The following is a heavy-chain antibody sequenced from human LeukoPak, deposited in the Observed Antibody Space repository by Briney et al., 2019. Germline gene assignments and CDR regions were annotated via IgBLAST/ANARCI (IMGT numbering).Heavy chain of an antibody. J-gene: IGHJ4*02. D-gene: IGHD3-16*01. CDR1: GSTFSSYG. Sequence: PGGSLRLSCAASGSTFSSYGMHWVRQAPGKGLEWVAVIWYDGSNKYYADSVKGRFTISRDNSKNTLYLQMNSLRAEDTAVYYCARDLGGVSFDYWGQGTLVTVSS. CDR2: IWYDGSNK. V-gene: IGHV3-33*01. CDR3: ARDLGGVSFDY.